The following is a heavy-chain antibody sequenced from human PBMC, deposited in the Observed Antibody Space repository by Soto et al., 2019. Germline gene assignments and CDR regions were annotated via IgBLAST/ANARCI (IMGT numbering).Heavy chain of an antibody. V-gene: IGHV3-74*01. D-gene: IGHD4-17*01. J-gene: IGHJ5*02. CDR3: ARRCCGEQNWFDP. CDR1: GGTFSGYW. Sequence: EVQLVESGGDLVQHGGSLRLSCAASGGTFSGYWMHWVRQVPGKGLVWVSRINGDGTTTTYANSVQGRFTISRDNGKNTVYLPMNSLRVADTGVYFCARRCCGEQNWFDPWGQGTLVTVSS. CDR2: INGDGTTT.